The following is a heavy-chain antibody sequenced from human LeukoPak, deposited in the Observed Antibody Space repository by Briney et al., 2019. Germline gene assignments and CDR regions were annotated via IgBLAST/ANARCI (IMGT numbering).Heavy chain of an antibody. CDR2: INSDGSST. J-gene: IGHJ4*02. V-gene: IGHV3-74*01. D-gene: IGHD3-10*01. CDR1: GFTFSSYW. Sequence: GGSLRLSCAASGFTFSSYWMHWVRQAPGKGLVWVTRINSDGSSTSYADSVKGRFTISRDNAKNTLYLQMNSLRAEDTAVYYCARDRLYYYGSGRPDYWGQGTLVTVSS. CDR3: ARDRLYYYGSGRPDY.